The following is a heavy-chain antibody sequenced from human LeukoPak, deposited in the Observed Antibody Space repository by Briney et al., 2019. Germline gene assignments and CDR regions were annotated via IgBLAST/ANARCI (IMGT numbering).Heavy chain of an antibody. Sequence: GGSLRLSCAASGFTFSSYTMNWVRQAPGKGLEWVSSINSTSSYIYYADSVKGRFTISRDNAKNSLYLQMNSLRAEDTAVYYCAELGITMIGGVWGKGTTVTISS. CDR1: GFTFSSYT. D-gene: IGHD3-10*02. V-gene: IGHV3-21*01. CDR2: INSTSSYI. J-gene: IGHJ6*04. CDR3: AELGITMIGGV.